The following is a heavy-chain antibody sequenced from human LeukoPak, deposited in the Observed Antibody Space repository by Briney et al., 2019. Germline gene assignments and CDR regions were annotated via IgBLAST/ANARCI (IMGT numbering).Heavy chain of an antibody. CDR3: ARAVVQDILHGMDV. J-gene: IGHJ6*02. D-gene: IGHD1-1*01. CDR1: GYTFTADY. CDR2: INPNSGDT. V-gene: IGHV1-2*02. Sequence: EASVKVSCKASGYTFTADYMHWVRQAPGQGLEWMGWINPNSGDTEYAQKFQGRVTMTRDTSISTAYMELSRLTSDDTAVFYCARAVVQDILHGMDVWGQGTTVTVSS.